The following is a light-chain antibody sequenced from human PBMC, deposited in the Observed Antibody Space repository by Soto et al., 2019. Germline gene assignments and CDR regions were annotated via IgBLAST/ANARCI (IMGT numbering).Light chain of an antibody. CDR1: QSITSW. CDR3: QQYDSMVT. CDR2: GAS. J-gene: IGKJ1*01. Sequence: DIQMTQSPSTLSASVGDRVIITCRASQSITSWLAWYQQRPGKAPNLLIYGASSLESGVPSRFSGSGSGTEFILTISSLQPDDFATYYCQQYDSMVTFGQGTKVDIK. V-gene: IGKV1-5*01.